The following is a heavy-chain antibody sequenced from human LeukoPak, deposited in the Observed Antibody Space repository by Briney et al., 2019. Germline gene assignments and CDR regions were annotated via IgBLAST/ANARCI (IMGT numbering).Heavy chain of an antibody. CDR1: GFTFSSYG. V-gene: IGHV3-30*03. CDR2: ISYDGSNK. Sequence: PGGSLRLSCAASGFTFSSYGMHWVRQAPGKGPEWVAVISYDGSNKYYADSVKGRFTISRDNSKNTLYLQMNSLRAEDTAVYYCSGGRMGMFDYWGQGTLVTVSS. J-gene: IGHJ4*02. CDR3: SGGRMGMFDY. D-gene: IGHD2-8*02.